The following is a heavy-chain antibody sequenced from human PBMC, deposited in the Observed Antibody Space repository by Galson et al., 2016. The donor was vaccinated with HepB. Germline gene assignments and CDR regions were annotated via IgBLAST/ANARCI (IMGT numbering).Heavy chain of an antibody. CDR3: ARTWYYSILSGYYPYFED. V-gene: IGHV3-11*01. CDR2: IGMSDTTI. Sequence: SLRLSCAVSGFTFSDYYMTWIRQAPGKGLEWISYIGMSDTTIYYADSVKGRFTVSRDNANRSLYLQMNSLRAEDTAVYYCARTWYYSILSGYYPYFEDWGQGTLVTVSP. J-gene: IGHJ4*02. CDR1: GFTFSDYY. D-gene: IGHD3-9*01.